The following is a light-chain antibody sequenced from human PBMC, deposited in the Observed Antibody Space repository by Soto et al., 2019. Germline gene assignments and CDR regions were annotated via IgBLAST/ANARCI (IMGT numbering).Light chain of an antibody. CDR2: DVS. Sequence: QSALTQPRSVSGSPGQSVTISCTGTSSDVGGYNYVSWYQQHPGKAPKLMIYDVSKRPSGVPDRFSGSKSGNTASLTISGRQAEDEADEYCCSYAGSYYVFGTGTKVTVL. V-gene: IGLV2-11*01. J-gene: IGLJ1*01. CDR1: SSDVGGYNY. CDR3: CSYAGSYYV.